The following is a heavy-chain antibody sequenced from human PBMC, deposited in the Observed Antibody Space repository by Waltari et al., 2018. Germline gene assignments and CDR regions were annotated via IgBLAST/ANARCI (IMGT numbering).Heavy chain of an antibody. CDR3: AREDNVNAKRAMDG. CDR1: GFTFNIYS. Sequence: EVQLVESGGGLVQPGGSLRLSCAASGFTFNIYSMKWVRQAPGKGMEWVSTVTGGTSTTYHYADSVKGRFTVSRDNAKNSLYLQMNGLREEVTAVYYCAREDNVNAKRAMDGWGKGP. J-gene: IGHJ6*04. V-gene: IGHV3-48*02. CDR2: VTGGTSTT. D-gene: IGHD1-20*01.